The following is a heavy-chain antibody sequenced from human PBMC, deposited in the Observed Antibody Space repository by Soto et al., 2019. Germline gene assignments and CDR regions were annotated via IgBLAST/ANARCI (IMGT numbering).Heavy chain of an antibody. J-gene: IGHJ4*02. V-gene: IGHV3-53*01. CDR1: GFTVSSNY. D-gene: IGHD3-22*01. Sequence: GGSLRLSCAASGFTVSSNYMSWVRQAPGKGLEWVSVIYSGGSTYYADSVKGRFTISRDNSKNTLYLQMNSLRAEDTAVFYCAKVTMIVVVAKYYFDYWGQGTLVTVSS. CDR2: IYSGGST. CDR3: AKVTMIVVVAKYYFDY.